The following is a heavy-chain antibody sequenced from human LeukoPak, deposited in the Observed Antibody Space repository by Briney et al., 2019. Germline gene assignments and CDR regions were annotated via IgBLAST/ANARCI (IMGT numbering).Heavy chain of an antibody. V-gene: IGHV4-34*12. J-gene: IGHJ6*03. Sequence: SETLSLTCAVYGGSFSGYYWSWIRQPPGKGLEWIGEIIHSGSTNYNPSLKSRVTISVDTSKNQFSLKLSSVTAADTAVYYCARLLSGNYYYYYMDVWGKGTTVTVSS. CDR1: GGSFSGYY. D-gene: IGHD3-10*01. CDR3: ARLLSGNYYYYYMDV. CDR2: IIHSGST.